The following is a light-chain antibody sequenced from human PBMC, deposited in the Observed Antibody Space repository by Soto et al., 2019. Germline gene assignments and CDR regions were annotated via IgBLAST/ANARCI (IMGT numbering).Light chain of an antibody. CDR1: QGIRND. CDR3: LQDNNYPYT. CDR2: AAS. J-gene: IGKJ2*01. Sequence: AVQMTQYPSSLSASVGDRITITCRASQGIRNDLAWYQQKPGKAPNLLIYAASRLHIGVPSRFSGSGSGTDFTFTITGLQPEDFATYYCLQDNNYPYTFGQGTKVDIK. V-gene: IGKV1-6*01.